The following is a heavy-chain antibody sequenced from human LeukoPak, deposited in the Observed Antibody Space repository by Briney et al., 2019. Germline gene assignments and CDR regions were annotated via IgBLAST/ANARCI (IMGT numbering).Heavy chain of an antibody. CDR1: GYTFTSYG. D-gene: IGHD2/OR15-2a*01. J-gene: IGHJ4*02. Sequence: ASVKVSCRASGYTFTSYGTSWVRQAPGQGLEWMGWISAYNGNTNYAQKLQGRVTMTTDTSTSTAYMELRSLRSDDTAVYYCARENIDLYFDYWGQGTLVTVSS. V-gene: IGHV1-18*01. CDR2: ISAYNGNT. CDR3: ARENIDLYFDY.